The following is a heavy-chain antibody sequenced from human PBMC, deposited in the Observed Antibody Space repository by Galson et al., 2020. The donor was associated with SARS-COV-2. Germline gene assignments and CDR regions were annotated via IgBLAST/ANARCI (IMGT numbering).Heavy chain of an antibody. CDR2: ICHDGGCT. J-gene: IGHJ1*01. CDR3: AKEGGTGWATDFFPH. D-gene: IGHD6-19*01. V-gene: IGHV3-23*01. CDR1: GFNFDTYA. Sequence: GESLKISCAASGFNFDTYAMAWVRQAPGKGLEWLSNICHDGGCTYYADSVKGRFTISRDNSKNILFLQMNSLRVEDTAKYYCAKEGGTGWATDFFPHWGQGALVTVSS.